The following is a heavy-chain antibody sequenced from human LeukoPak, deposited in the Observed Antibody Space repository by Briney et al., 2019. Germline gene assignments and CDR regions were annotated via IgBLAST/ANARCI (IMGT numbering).Heavy chain of an antibody. CDR3: ARDRVRGDYGVDY. CDR2: IKRDGSAK. Sequence: GGSLRLSCAATGFTFRDYWMTWVRRPPGKGLEWVANIKRDGSAKYYVDSVKGRFTLSRDNAKDVLYLHMNSLRVEDTAVYYCARDRVRGDYGVDYWGQGTLVTVAS. CDR1: GFTFRDYW. D-gene: IGHD4-17*01. V-gene: IGHV3-7*04. J-gene: IGHJ4*02.